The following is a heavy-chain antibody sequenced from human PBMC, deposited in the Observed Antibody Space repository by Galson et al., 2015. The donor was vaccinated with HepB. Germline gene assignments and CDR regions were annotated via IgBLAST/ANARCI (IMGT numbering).Heavy chain of an antibody. CDR1: GFTFRGHS. CDR3: ARESEVSGWYFFDY. Sequence: SLRLSCAASGFTFRGHSMHWVRQAPGKGLGWVAIIWYDGSNKDYADSVRGRFTISRDNSKNTVCLQMNSLRAEDTAVYYCARESEVSGWYFFDYWGQGTLVTVSS. V-gene: IGHV3-33*08. D-gene: IGHD6-19*01. J-gene: IGHJ4*02. CDR2: IWYDGSNK.